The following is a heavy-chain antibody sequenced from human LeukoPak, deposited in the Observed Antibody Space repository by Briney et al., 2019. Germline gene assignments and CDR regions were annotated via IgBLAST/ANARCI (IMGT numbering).Heavy chain of an antibody. CDR3: ARENLSYYYDSSGYYFDY. CDR2: IYSGGST. J-gene: IGHJ4*02. CDR1: GFTVSSNY. V-gene: IGHV3-53*01. Sequence: GGSLRLSCAASGFTVSSNYMSWVRQAPGKGLEWVSVIYSGGSTYYADSVKGRFTISRDNSKNTLYLQMNSLRAEDTAVYYCARENLSYYYDSSGYYFDYWGQGTLVTVSS. D-gene: IGHD3-22*01.